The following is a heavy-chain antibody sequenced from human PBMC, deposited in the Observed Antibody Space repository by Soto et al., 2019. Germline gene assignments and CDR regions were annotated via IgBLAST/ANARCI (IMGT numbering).Heavy chain of an antibody. J-gene: IGHJ6*02. D-gene: IGHD6-13*01. CDR2: IYYSVST. V-gene: IGHV4-31*03. Sequence: SETLSLTCTVSGGSISSGGYYWSWIRQHPGKGLEWIGYIYYSVSTYYNLSLKSRVTISVDTSKNQFSLKLSSVTAADTAVYYFARDRRVAAAGPRFYYYGMDVWGQGTTVTVSS. CDR1: GGSISSGGYY. CDR3: ARDRRVAAAGPRFYYYGMDV.